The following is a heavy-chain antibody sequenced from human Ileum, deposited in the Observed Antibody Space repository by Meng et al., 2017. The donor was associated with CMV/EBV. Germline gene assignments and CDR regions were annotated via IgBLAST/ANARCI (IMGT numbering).Heavy chain of an antibody. D-gene: IGHD2-2*02. CDR2: ISSSSSYI. V-gene: IGHV3-21*01. Sequence: GGSLRLSCAASGFTFSSYSMNWVRQAPGKGLEWVSSISSSSSYIYYADSVKGRFTISRDNAKNSLYLQMNSLRAEDTAVYYCARDQYCSSTSCYIPYYGMDVWGQGTMVTVSS. J-gene: IGHJ6*02. CDR3: ARDQYCSSTSCYIPYYGMDV. CDR1: GFTFSSYS.